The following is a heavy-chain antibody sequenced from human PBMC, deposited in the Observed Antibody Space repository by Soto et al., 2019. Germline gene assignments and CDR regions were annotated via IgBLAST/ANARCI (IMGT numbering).Heavy chain of an antibody. D-gene: IGHD2-21*02. Sequence: QVQLMKSGPEVKKPGASVKVSCKASGDTFTDYYIHWVRQAPGQGLEWMGTVNPSGGHTTYAQHFLGRVTRTRDTSNSTLYMELTSLTSDDTAVYYCARGGHVVVVTAALDYWGQGTLVTVS. J-gene: IGHJ4*02. CDR3: ARGGHVVVVTAALDY. CDR1: GDTFTDYY. CDR2: VNPSGGHT. V-gene: IGHV1-46*01.